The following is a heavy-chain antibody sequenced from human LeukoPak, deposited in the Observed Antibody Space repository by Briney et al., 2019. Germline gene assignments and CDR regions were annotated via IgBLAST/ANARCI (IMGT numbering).Heavy chain of an antibody. Sequence: GGSLRLSCAASGFTFSSYGMHWVRQAPGKGLEWVAFIRYDGSNKYYADSVKGRFTISRDNSKNTLYLQMNSRRAEDTAVYYCAKASGTYYYDSSGFDYWGQGTLVTVSS. CDR2: IRYDGSNK. J-gene: IGHJ4*02. D-gene: IGHD3-22*01. CDR3: AKASGTYYYDSSGFDY. V-gene: IGHV3-30*02. CDR1: GFTFSSYG.